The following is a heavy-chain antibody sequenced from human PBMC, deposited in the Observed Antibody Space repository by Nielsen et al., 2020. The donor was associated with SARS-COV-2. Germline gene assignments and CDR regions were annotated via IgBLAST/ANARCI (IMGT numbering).Heavy chain of an antibody. J-gene: IGHJ4*01. V-gene: IGHV3-23*01. Sequence: GESLKISCVASGFSFSSYWMSWVRQAPGKGLEWVSNIGAGGVSRDYADSVKGRFTISRDNSKNTLYLQMNSLRAEDTAKYYCAKAGGVLVTAAKRYFDYWGQGTLVTVSS. CDR3: AKAGGVLVTAAKRYFDY. D-gene: IGHD2-2*01. CDR1: GFSFSSYW. CDR2: IGAGGVSR.